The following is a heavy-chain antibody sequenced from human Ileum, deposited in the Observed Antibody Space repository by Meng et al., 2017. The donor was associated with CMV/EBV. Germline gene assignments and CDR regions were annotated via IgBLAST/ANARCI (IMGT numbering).Heavy chain of an antibody. CDR3: ARDSARGVNWFDP. J-gene: IGHJ5*02. CDR1: GYPFPTFH. V-gene: IGHV1-46*01. CDR2: INPSAGTT. D-gene: IGHD6-6*01. Sequence: KASGYPFPTFHIPWVRQAPGQGLEWMGIINPSAGTTSHAQKFQGRVTMTRDTSTSTVYMEVTSLRFEDTAVYYCARDSARGVNWFDPWGQGTLVTVSS.